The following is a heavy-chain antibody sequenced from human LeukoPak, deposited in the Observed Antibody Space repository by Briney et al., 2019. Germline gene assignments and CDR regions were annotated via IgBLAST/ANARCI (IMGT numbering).Heavy chain of an antibody. D-gene: IGHD3-22*01. Sequence: GGSLRLSCAVSGFTFDIYTMNWVRQAPGKGLEWVSSIDSSSNYMYYADSVKGRFTISRDNAKNSLYLQMNSPRAEDTAMYYCVRQYSYDSSGYYPWDYWGQGTLVTVSS. V-gene: IGHV3-21*01. CDR2: IDSSSNYM. CDR3: VRQYSYDSSGYYPWDY. CDR1: GFTFDIYT. J-gene: IGHJ4*02.